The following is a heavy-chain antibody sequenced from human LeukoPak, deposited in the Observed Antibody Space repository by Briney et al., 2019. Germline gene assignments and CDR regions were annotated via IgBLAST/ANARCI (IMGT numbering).Heavy chain of an antibody. CDR2: IYYSGST. D-gene: IGHD6-13*01. J-gene: IGHJ4*02. Sequence: PSETLSLTCTVSGGSISSYYWSWIRQPPGKGLEWIGYIYYSGSTNYNPSLKSRVTISVDTSKNQFSLKLSSVTAADTAVYYCARLSWYYDYWGQGTLVTVSS. CDR3: ARLSWYYDY. CDR1: GGSISSYY. V-gene: IGHV4-59*01.